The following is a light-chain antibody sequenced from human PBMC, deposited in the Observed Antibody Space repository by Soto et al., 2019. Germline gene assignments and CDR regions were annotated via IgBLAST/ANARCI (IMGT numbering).Light chain of an antibody. J-gene: IGKJ1*01. CDR1: QSISSW. Sequence: DIQMTQSPSTLSASVRDRVIITCRASQSISSWLAWYQQKPGKAPKLLIYDASSLEGGVPSRFSGSGSGTEFTLTISSLRPDDFATYYCQQYNTYPWTFGQGTKVDIK. CDR3: QQYNTYPWT. CDR2: DAS. V-gene: IGKV1-5*01.